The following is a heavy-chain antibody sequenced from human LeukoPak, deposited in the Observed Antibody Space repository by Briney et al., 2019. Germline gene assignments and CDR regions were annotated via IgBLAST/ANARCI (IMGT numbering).Heavy chain of an antibody. Sequence: SETLSLTCAVFGGSFSDYYWSWIRQPPGKGLEWIGEINHSRSTNYNPSLTSRVTISVDTSNNQFSLKLSSVTAADTAVYYCARLGRWFGQFYMDVWGKGTTVTVSS. V-gene: IGHV4-34*01. CDR1: GGSFSDYY. D-gene: IGHD3-10*01. J-gene: IGHJ6*03. CDR3: ARLGRWFGQFYMDV. CDR2: INHSRST.